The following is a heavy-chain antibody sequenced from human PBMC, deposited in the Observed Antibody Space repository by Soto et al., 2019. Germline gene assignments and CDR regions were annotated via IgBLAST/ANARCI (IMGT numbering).Heavy chain of an antibody. Sequence: SETLSLTCAVYGGSSSGYYWSWIRQPPGKGLEWIGEINHSGSTNYNPSLKSRVTISVDTSKNQFSLKLSSVTAADTAVYYCARVMVAATPLYAFDIWGQGTMVTVSS. CDR3: ARVMVAATPLYAFDI. J-gene: IGHJ3*02. CDR1: GGSSSGYY. CDR2: INHSGST. D-gene: IGHD2-15*01. V-gene: IGHV4-34*01.